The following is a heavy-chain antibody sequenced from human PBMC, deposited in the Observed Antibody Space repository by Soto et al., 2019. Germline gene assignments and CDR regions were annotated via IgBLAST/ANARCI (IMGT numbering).Heavy chain of an antibody. V-gene: IGHV3-48*03. Sequence: EVQLVESGGGLVQPGGSLRLSCAASGFTFSSYEMNWVRQAPGKGLEWVSYISSSGSTIYYADSVKGRFTISRDNAKNSLYLQMNSLRAEDTAVYYCAREGNSSWFDPWGQGTLVTVSS. D-gene: IGHD6-13*01. J-gene: IGHJ5*02. CDR1: GFTFSSYE. CDR3: AREGNSSWFDP. CDR2: ISSSGSTI.